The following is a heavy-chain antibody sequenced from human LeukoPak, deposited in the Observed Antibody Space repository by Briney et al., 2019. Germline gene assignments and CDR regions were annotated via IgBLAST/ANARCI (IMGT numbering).Heavy chain of an antibody. V-gene: IGHV3-48*02. D-gene: IGHD4-23*01. Sequence: GGSLTLSCAASGFTYSSYSMNWVRQAPGKGPEWISFIHGRSNTIYYADSVKGRFTISRDNAKNSLYLQMNSLRDEDTAVYYCARDLSPVVPASPMGYWGQGTLVTVSS. CDR2: IHGRSNTI. CDR1: GFTYSSYS. J-gene: IGHJ4*02. CDR3: ARDLSPVVPASPMGY.